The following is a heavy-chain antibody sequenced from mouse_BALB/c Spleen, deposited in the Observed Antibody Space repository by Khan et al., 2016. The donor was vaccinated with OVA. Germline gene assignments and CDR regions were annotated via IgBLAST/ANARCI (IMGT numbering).Heavy chain of an antibody. CDR2: INTYTGEP. V-gene: IGHV9-3-1*01. J-gene: IGHJ4*01. CDR1: GYTFTNYG. Sequence: QIQLVQSGPELKKPGETVKISCKASGYTFTNYGMNWVKQAPGKDLKWMGWINTYTGEPTYADDFKGRFAFSLETSASTAYLKINNLKNEDTATYVCARVEYKRTMDSWGQGTSGTVSS. CDR3: ARVEYKRTMDS.